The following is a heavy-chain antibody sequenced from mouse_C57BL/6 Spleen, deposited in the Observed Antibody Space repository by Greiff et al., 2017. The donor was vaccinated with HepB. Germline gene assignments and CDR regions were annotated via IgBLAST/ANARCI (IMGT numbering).Heavy chain of an antibody. CDR1: GFTFSDYY. V-gene: IGHV5-16*01. CDR2: INHDGSST. Sequence: EVQLVESEAGLVQPGSSMKLSCTASGFTFSDYYMAWVRQVPEKGLEWVANINHDGSSTYYLDSLKSSFIMTRDNAKNILYLQMSSLKSEDTATYYCARKTAQAFFDDWGKGTTLTVSS. J-gene: IGHJ2*01. D-gene: IGHD3-2*02. CDR3: ARKTAQAFFDD.